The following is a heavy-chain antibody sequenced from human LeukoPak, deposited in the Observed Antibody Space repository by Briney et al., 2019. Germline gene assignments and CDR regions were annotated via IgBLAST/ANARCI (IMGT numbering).Heavy chain of an antibody. CDR1: GYTFTGYY. Sequence: ASVTVSCKASGYTFTGYYMHWVRQALGQGLEWMGWINPNSGGTNYAQKFQGRVTMTRDTSISTAYMELSRLRSDDTAVYYCARDDILTGYQLFDYWGQGTLVTVSS. D-gene: IGHD3-9*01. CDR3: ARDDILTGYQLFDY. V-gene: IGHV1-2*02. J-gene: IGHJ4*02. CDR2: INPNSGGT.